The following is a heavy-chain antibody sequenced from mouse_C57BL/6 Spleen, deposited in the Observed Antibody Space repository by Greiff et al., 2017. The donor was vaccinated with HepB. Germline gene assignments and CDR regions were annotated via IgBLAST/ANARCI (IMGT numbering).Heavy chain of an antibody. V-gene: IGHV1-81*01. CDR2: IYPRSGNT. Sequence: QVHVKQSGAELARPGASVKLSCKASGYTFTSYGISWVKQRTGQGLEWIGEIYPRSGNTYYNEKFKGKATLTADKSSSTAYMELRSLTSEDSAVYFCAYYGSSSLYAMDYWGQGTSVTVSS. J-gene: IGHJ4*01. CDR3: AYYGSSSLYAMDY. CDR1: GYTFTSYG. D-gene: IGHD1-1*01.